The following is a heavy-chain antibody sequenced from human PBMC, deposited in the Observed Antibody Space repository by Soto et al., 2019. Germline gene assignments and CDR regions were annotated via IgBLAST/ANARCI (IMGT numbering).Heavy chain of an antibody. Sequence: ASVKVSCKAPGGTFSSYAISWVRQAPGQGLEWMGGIIPIFGTANYAQKFQGRVTITADESTSTAYMELSSLRSEDTAVYYCARGYERTMRDREALFDIRGQGTMVTVSS. V-gene: IGHV1-69*13. J-gene: IGHJ3*02. D-gene: IGHD2-2*01. CDR1: GGTFSSYA. CDR3: ARGYERTMRDREALFDI. CDR2: IIPIFGTA.